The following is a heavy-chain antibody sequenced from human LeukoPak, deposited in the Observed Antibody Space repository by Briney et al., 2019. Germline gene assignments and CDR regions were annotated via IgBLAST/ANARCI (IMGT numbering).Heavy chain of an antibody. CDR3: ARDRVVVPAAKFYFQH. D-gene: IGHD2-2*01. CDR2: INPNSGGT. CDR1: GYTFTGYY. J-gene: IGHJ1*01. V-gene: IGHV1-2*02. Sequence: ASVKVSCKASGYTFTGYYMHLVRQAPGQGLEWMGWINPNSGGTSYAQKFQGRVTMTRDTSISTAYMELSRLRSDDTAVYYCARDRVVVPAAKFYFQHWGQGTLVTVSS.